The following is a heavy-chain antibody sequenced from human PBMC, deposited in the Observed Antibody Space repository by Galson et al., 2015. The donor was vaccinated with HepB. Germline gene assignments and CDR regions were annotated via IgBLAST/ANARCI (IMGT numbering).Heavy chain of an antibody. CDR3: ARARIAVAGFDY. CDR1: GFTFSTYW. CDR2: INSDGSST. V-gene: IGHV3-74*01. J-gene: IGHJ4*02. Sequence: SLRLSCAASGFTFSTYWMHWVRQAPGKGLVWVSRINSDGSSTTYADSVKGRFTISRDNAKNTLYQQMNSLRAEDTAVYYCARARIAVAGFDYWGQGTLVTVSS. D-gene: IGHD6-19*01.